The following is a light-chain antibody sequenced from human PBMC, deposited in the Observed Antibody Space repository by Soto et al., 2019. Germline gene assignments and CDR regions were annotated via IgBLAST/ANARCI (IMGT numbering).Light chain of an antibody. Sequence: QSALAQPASVSGSLGQSITISCTGTGRDVGLYDYVSWYQQQPGKAPKLIIYEVNKRPSGVFNRFSGSKSGNTASLTISGLQADDEADYYSCSYTSGSPPYVFGTGTKLTVL. CDR3: CSYTSGSPPYV. V-gene: IGLV2-14*03. CDR2: EVN. J-gene: IGLJ1*01. CDR1: GRDVGLYDY.